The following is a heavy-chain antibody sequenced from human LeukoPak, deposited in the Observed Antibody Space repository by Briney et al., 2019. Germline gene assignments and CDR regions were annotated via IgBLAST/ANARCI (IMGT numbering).Heavy chain of an antibody. D-gene: IGHD4-17*01. V-gene: IGHV3-21*01. CDR1: GFTFSSYG. Sequence: GGSLRLSCAASGFTFSSYGMHWVRQAPGKGLEWVSSISSSSSYIYYADSVKGRFTISRDNAKNSLYLQMNSLRAEDTAVYYCARADGDYEDYWGQGTLVTVSS. CDR2: ISSSSSYI. J-gene: IGHJ4*02. CDR3: ARADGDYEDY.